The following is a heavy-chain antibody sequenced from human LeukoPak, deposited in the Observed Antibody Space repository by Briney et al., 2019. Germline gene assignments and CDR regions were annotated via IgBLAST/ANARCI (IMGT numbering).Heavy chain of an antibody. J-gene: IGHJ4*02. V-gene: IGHV4-38-2*01. CDR1: GYSLGKNYY. CDR3: ARYDSRGSASTRFDY. Sequence: SETLSLTCAVSGYSLGKNYYWGWIRQPPGKGLEWIGRIYGTGSTSYNPSLMNRVTMSVDTSKNHFSLKLTSVTAADTDVYYCARYDSRGSASTRFDYWGQGILVTISS. CDR2: IYGTGST. D-gene: IGHD3-16*01.